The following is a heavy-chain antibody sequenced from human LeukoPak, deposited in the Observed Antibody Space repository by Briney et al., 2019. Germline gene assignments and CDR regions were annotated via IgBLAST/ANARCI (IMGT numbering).Heavy chain of an antibody. D-gene: IGHD1-7*01. V-gene: IGHV4-31*03. CDR2: IYYSGNT. CDR1: GGSISSGNYY. CDR3: ARDNWNYGSSMDV. J-gene: IGHJ6*02. Sequence: SETLSPTCTVSGGSISSGNYYWSWIRQHPGKGLEWIGYIYYSGNTYYNPSLKSRVTISVDTSKNQFSLKLSSVTAADTAVYYCARDNWNYGSSMDVWGQGTTVTVSS.